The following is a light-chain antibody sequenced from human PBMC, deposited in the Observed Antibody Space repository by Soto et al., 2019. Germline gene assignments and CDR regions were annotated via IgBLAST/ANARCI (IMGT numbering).Light chain of an antibody. CDR2: EVP. Sequence: QSVLTQPPSVSGSPGQSITISCTGTSSDVGSYTYVSWYQQQPGKAPKLMIYEVPYRPSGASTRFSCSKSGNTASLTISGLHDEDEADYYCSSYTRSSTVVFGGGTKLTVL. CDR3: SSYTRSSTVV. CDR1: SSDVGSYTY. J-gene: IGLJ2*01. V-gene: IGLV2-14*01.